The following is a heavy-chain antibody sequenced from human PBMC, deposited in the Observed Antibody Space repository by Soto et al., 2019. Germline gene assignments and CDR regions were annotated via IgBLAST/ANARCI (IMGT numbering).Heavy chain of an antibody. Sequence: SETLSLTCAVSGGSISSGGYSWSWIRQPPGKGLEWIGYMYHSGGTYYNPSLKSRVTISIDRSKNQFSLKLSSVTAADTAVYYCARVPDYSGQGILVTVSS. V-gene: IGHV4-30-2*01. CDR1: GGSISSGGYS. CDR2: MYHSGGT. J-gene: IGHJ4*02. CDR3: ARVPDY. D-gene: IGHD2-2*01.